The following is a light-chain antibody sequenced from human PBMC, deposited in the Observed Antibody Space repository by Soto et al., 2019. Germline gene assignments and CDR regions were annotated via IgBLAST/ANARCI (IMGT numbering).Light chain of an antibody. CDR2: DVT. J-gene: IGLJ1*01. CDR3: CSYAGSFPYV. V-gene: IGLV2-11*01. Sequence: QSVLTQPPSVSGYPGQSVTISCTGTSSDVGGYDYVSWYQQRPGKAPKLLIYDVTKRPSGVPDRFSGSKSGNTASLTIPGLQAEDEADFYCCSYAGSFPYVFGTGTKVTVL. CDR1: SSDVGGYDY.